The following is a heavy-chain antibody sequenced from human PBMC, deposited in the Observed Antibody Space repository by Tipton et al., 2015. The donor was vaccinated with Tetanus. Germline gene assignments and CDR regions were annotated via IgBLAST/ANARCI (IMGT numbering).Heavy chain of an antibody. Sequence: SLRLSCAVSGFSVNTYLMTWVRQAPGKGLEWISYISHSGGTKYYADSVKGRFTVSRDNARNSLSLEMNSLRDDDTAVYFCARQVALDFWGQGALVAVSS. J-gene: IGHJ4*02. CDR3: ARQVALDF. CDR1: GFSVNTYL. V-gene: IGHV3-48*02. CDR2: ISHSGGTK.